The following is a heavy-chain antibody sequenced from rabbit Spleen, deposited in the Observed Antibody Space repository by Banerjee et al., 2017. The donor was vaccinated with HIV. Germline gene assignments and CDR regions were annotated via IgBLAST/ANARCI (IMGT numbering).Heavy chain of an antibody. J-gene: IGHJ4*01. Sequence: QSLEESGGDLVKPGASLTLTCTASGFSFSSSDYMCWVRQAPGKGLEWIGYIDPIFGITYFANWAKGRFTISKTSSTTVTLQMTSLTAADTATYFCARDRGSYIPPYPDYKDLWGPGTLVTVS. CDR1: GFSFSSSDY. V-gene: IGHV1S40*01. D-gene: IGHD7-1*01. CDR2: IDPIFGIT. CDR3: ARDRGSYIPPYPDYKDL.